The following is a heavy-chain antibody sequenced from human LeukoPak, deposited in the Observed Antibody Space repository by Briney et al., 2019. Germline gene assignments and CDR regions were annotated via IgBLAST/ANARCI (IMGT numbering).Heavy chain of an antibody. J-gene: IGHJ4*02. CDR2: INPNSGGT. CDR1: GYTFTGYF. Sequence: GASVKVSCKASGYTFTGYFMHWVRQAPGQGLEWMGWINPNSGGTNYAQKFQGRVTMTRDTSISTAYVELSRLRSDDTAVYYRARGLIAAAAHLGYWGQGTLVTVSS. CDR3: ARGLIAAAAHLGY. D-gene: IGHD6-13*01. V-gene: IGHV1-2*02.